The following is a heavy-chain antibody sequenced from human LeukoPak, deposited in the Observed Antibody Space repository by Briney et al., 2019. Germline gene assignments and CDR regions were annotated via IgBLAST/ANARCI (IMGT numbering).Heavy chain of an antibody. CDR1: GFTVSSNY. V-gene: IGHV3-66*01. CDR3: ARDPRYYYGMDV. Sequence: GGSLRLSCAASGFTVSSNYMSWVRQAPGKGRESVSVIYSGGSTYYADSVKGRFTISRDNSKNTLYLQMNSLRAEDTAVYYCARDPRYYYGMDVWGQGTTVTVSS. J-gene: IGHJ6*02. CDR2: IYSGGST.